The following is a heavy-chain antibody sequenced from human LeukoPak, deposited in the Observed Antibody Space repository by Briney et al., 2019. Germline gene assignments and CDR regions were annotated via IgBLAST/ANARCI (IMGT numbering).Heavy chain of an antibody. Sequence: GGSLRLSCAASGSPFSSHWLSWFRQSPGKGLEWVAHINQDGSEKYYVDSVKGRFTISRDNSKNTLYLQMNSLRAEDTAVYYCAKDGSAYYDFWSGYFHLDYWGQGTLVTVSS. CDR2: INQDGSEK. J-gene: IGHJ4*02. V-gene: IGHV3-7*03. CDR3: AKDGSAYYDFWSGYFHLDY. CDR1: GSPFSSHW. D-gene: IGHD3-3*01.